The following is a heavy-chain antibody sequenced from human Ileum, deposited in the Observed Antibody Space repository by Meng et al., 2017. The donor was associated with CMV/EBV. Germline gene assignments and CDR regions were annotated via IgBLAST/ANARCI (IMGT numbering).Heavy chain of an antibody. V-gene: IGHV1-69*17. Sequence: SGGPFSTYSLTCVRQAPGQGLEWMGGIIPVLDIETYAQKFRGRVTITADKSTTTVYLELSSLRSDDTAVYYCARVPQQLVRGYFDSWGQGTLVTVSS. CDR2: IIPVLDIE. CDR3: ARVPQQLVRGYFDS. CDR1: GGPFSTYS. D-gene: IGHD6-13*01. J-gene: IGHJ4*02.